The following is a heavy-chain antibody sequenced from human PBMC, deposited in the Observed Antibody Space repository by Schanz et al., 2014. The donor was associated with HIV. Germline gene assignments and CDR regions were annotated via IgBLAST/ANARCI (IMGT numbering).Heavy chain of an antibody. J-gene: IGHJ6*02. V-gene: IGHV3-9*01. Sequence: EVQLVESGGGLVQPGRSLRLSCAASGFTFDDYAMHWVRQAPGKGLEWVSGISWNSGSIGYADSVKGRFTISRDNAKNSLHLQMNSLRAEDTALYYCAKDNGWPLASYYGMDVWGQGTTVIVSS. D-gene: IGHD6-19*01. CDR3: AKDNGWPLASYYGMDV. CDR1: GFTFDDYA. CDR2: ISWNSGSI.